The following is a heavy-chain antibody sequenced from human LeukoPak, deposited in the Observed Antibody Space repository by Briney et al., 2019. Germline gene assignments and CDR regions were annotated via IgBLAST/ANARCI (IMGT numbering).Heavy chain of an antibody. Sequence: PGGSLRLSCAASGFTFSNYGMHWVRQAPDKGLEWVAFARYDGINKYYADSVQGRFTVSRDNSKNTLYLQINSLRIEDTALYYCAKSYGGNFFDYWGRGTLVTVSS. CDR1: GFTFSNYG. D-gene: IGHD4-23*01. CDR3: AKSYGGNFFDY. CDR2: ARYDGINK. V-gene: IGHV3-30*02. J-gene: IGHJ4*02.